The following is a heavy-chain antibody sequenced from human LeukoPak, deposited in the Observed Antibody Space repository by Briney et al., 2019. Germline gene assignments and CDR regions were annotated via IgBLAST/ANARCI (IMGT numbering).Heavy chain of an antibody. V-gene: IGHV3-30*04. Sequence: GGSLRLSCAASGFTFSSYAMHWVRQAPGKGLEWVAVISYDGSNKYYADSVKGRFTISRDNSKNTLYLQMNSLRAEDTAVYYCARDSATFRYCSGGSCGDYWGQGTLVTVSS. CDR2: ISYDGSNK. J-gene: IGHJ4*02. CDR3: ARDSATFRYCSGGSCGDY. D-gene: IGHD2-15*01. CDR1: GFTFSSYA.